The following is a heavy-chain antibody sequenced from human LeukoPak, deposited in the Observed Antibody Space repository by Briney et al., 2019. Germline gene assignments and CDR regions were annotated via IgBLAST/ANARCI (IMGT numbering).Heavy chain of an antibody. J-gene: IGHJ5*02. CDR1: GGSIRTRNYS. CDR2: IDYSGKT. V-gene: IGHV4-39*07. Sequence: LETLSLTCTVSGGSIRTRNYSWGWIRQPPGKGLEWIGSIDYSGKTHYNPSLESRINISLDTSTNQFSLNLNSVTAADTAVYYCARDGSLVLYYYGSASYHWFDPWGQGTLVTVSS. CDR3: ARDGSLVLYYYGSASYHWFDP. D-gene: IGHD3-10*01.